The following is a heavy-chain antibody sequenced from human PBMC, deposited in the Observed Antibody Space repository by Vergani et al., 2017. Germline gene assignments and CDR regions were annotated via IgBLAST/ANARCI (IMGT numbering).Heavy chain of an antibody. J-gene: IGHJ3*02. V-gene: IGHV3-23*04. Sequence: EVQLVESGGGLIHPGGSLRLSCAASGFTFSNFAISWVRQAPGKGLEWVSGISGSGRTTYYAASVKGRFTISRDNSKNTLYLQMNSLRAEDTAVYYCAKDLVIYSGDALEAFDIWGQGTMVTVSS. CDR1: GFTFSNFA. CDR3: AKDLVIYSGDALEAFDI. CDR2: ISGSGRTT. D-gene: IGHD2-21*01.